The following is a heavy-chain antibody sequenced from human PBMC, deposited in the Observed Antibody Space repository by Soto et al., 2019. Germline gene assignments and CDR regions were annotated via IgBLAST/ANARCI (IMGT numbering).Heavy chain of an antibody. CDR1: GIMTSGYG. Sequence: QEQVVQSGPAMKEPGSSVKVSCRASGIMTSGYGFSWVRQAPGQGLEWVGMINPILDSTHYAQNLQGRVYLSFYKSRDTAYLEVTSLRLADTAIYFCATMKRARLDSWGRGTVVTVSS. CDR3: ATMKRARLDS. V-gene: IGHV1-69*09. CDR2: INPILDST. D-gene: IGHD6-25*01. J-gene: IGHJ4*02.